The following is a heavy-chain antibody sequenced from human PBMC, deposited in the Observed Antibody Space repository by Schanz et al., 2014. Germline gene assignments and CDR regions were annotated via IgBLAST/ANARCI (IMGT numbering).Heavy chain of an antibody. V-gene: IGHV3-23*01. CDR3: TRDNRQCSGPCSGGSGQPCGMDA. Sequence: EVQLLESGGGLVQPGGSLRLSCAASGFTFSIYGMSWVRQAPGKGLEWVSRMIGSGSRVFYADSVKGRFTISRDNSKSTLYLQMTSLRAENMAVYYCTRDNRQCSGPCSGGSGQPCGMDAWGQGTMVTVS. CDR1: GFTFSIYG. D-gene: IGHD2-15*01. CDR2: MIGSGSRV. J-gene: IGHJ6*02.